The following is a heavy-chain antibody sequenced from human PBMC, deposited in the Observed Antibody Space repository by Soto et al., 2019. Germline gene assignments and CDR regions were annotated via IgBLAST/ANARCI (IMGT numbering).Heavy chain of an antibody. Sequence: ESGGGLVQPGGSLRLSCAASGFSFNRHWMSWVRQAPGKGLQWVASIKRDGSEKYYVDSVKGRFTISRDNVKNSLSLQMNSLRAEDTAVYYCARDPYYYDSHYFYGVDVWGQGTTVTVSS. CDR3: ARDPYYYDSHYFYGVDV. V-gene: IGHV3-7*01. CDR2: IKRDGSEK. CDR1: GFSFNRHW. D-gene: IGHD3-22*01. J-gene: IGHJ6*02.